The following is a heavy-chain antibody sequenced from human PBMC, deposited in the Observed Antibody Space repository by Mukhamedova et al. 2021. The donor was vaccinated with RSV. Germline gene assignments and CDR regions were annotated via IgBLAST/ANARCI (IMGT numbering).Heavy chain of an antibody. V-gene: IGHV3-9*01. Sequence: NSGNIDYADSVKGRVTISRDNAKNALYLQMNSLRAADTALYYCAKDKRGGLGVCSSSLQYYYYGMDVWGQGTTVTVSS. CDR2: NSGNI. CDR3: AKDKRGGLGVCSSSLQYYYYGMDV. J-gene: IGHJ6*02. D-gene: IGHD6-6*01.